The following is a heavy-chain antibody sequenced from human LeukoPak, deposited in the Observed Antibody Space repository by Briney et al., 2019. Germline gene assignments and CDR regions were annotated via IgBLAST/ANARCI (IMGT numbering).Heavy chain of an antibody. Sequence: SETLSLTCAVYGGSFSGYYWSWIRQVPGKGLEWLGEINQSGRTNYNPSLKSRVTISVDPSKNQISLNLSFVTATDTAVYSCARGWFGFWHNSYLDDNAFDVWGPGTMVTVSS. CDR1: GGSFSGYY. CDR2: INQSGRT. D-gene: IGHD3-10*01. J-gene: IGHJ3*01. V-gene: IGHV4-34*01. CDR3: ARGWFGFWHNSYLDDNAFDV.